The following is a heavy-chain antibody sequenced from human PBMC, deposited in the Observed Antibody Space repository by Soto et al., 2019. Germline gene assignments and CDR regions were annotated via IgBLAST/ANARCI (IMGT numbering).Heavy chain of an antibody. D-gene: IGHD1-26*01. CDR3: ARVAQLSGSYYYGMDV. Sequence: SQTLSLTCAISGDSVSSNSAAWNWIRQSPSRGLEWLGRTYYRSKWYNDYAVSVKSRITINPDTSKNQFSLQLNSVTPEDTAVYYCARVAQLSGSYYYGMDVWGQGTTVTVSS. CDR1: GDSVSSNSAA. J-gene: IGHJ6*02. V-gene: IGHV6-1*01. CDR2: TYYRSKWYN.